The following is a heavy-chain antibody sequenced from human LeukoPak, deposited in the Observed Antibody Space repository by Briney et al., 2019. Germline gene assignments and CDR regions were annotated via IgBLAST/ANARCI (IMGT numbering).Heavy chain of an antibody. V-gene: IGHV3-66*04. CDR3: AGRYYYDSSGPSLAFDI. CDR1: HFTVSSNY. D-gene: IGHD3-22*01. Sequence: TGGSLRLSCAASHFTVSSNYMSWVRQAPGKGLEWVSVIYSGGSTYFADSVKGRFTISRDNAKNSLYLQMNSLRAEDTAVYYCAGRYYYDSSGPSLAFDIWGQGTMVTVSS. J-gene: IGHJ3*02. CDR2: IYSGGST.